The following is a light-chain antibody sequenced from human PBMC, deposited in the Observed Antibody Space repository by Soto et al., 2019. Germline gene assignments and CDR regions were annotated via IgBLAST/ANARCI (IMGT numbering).Light chain of an antibody. CDR3: QQYGSSPWT. J-gene: IGKJ1*01. CDR2: GAS. V-gene: IGKV3-20*01. Sequence: EIVLTQSPGTLSLSPGERATLSCRASQSVSSSYLAWYQQKPGQAPRLLIYGASSRATGIPDRFSGSGPGTDFTLNISRLEPEDFEVYYCQQYGSSPWTFGQGAKVDIQ. CDR1: QSVSSSY.